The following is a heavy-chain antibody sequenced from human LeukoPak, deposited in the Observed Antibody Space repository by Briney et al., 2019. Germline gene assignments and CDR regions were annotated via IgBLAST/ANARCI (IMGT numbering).Heavy chain of an antibody. D-gene: IGHD2-2*01. Sequence: SETLSLTCTVSGGSISSSSYYWGWLRQPPGKGLEWIGSIYYSGSTYYNPSLKSRVTISVDTSKNQFSLKLSSVTAADTAVYYCARDYPRSRYCSSTSCPTEDAFDIWGQGTMVTVSS. V-gene: IGHV4-39*07. CDR2: IYYSGST. CDR1: GGSISSSSYY. J-gene: IGHJ3*02. CDR3: ARDYPRSRYCSSTSCPTEDAFDI.